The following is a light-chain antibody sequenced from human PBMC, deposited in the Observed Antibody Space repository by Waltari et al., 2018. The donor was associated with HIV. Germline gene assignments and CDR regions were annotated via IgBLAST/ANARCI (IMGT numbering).Light chain of an antibody. J-gene: IGKJ4*01. CDR2: WAS. CDR1: QSLLYSSDIKNY. CDR3: QQYYSTLALT. Sequence: DIVMTQSPDSLAVSLGERATINCKSSQSLLYSSDIKNYLAWYQQKPGQPPKLLIYWASTRESGVPDRFSGSGSGTDFTLTINSLQAEDGAVYYCQQYYSTLALTFGGGTKVESK. V-gene: IGKV4-1*01.